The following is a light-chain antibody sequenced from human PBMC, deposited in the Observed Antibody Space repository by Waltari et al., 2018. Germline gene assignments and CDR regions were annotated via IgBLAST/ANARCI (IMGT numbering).Light chain of an antibody. V-gene: IGKV1-NL1*01. CDR2: AAS. CDR3: QQYYGTLLT. Sequence: DIQLTQSPSSLSASVGDRVTITCRASQGISNSLAWYQQKPGKAPKLLLFAASRLESGVPSRFSGSGSGTDYTLTISSLQPEDFATYYCQQYYGTLLTFDGGTKVEIK. J-gene: IGKJ4*01. CDR1: QGISNS.